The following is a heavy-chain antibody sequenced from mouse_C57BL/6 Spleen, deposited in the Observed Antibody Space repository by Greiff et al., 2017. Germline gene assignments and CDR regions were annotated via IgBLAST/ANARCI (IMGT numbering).Heavy chain of an antibody. CDR1: GFTFSDYG. CDR2: ISSGSSTI. Sequence: EVMLVESGGGLVKPGGSLKLSCAASGFTFSDYGMHWVRQAPEKGLEWVAYISSGSSTIYYADTVKGRFTISRDNAKKTLCLQMTSLRSEDTAMYYGARDGTYAMDYWGQGTSVTVSS. CDR3: ARDGTYAMDY. D-gene: IGHD2-3*01. V-gene: IGHV5-17*01. J-gene: IGHJ4*01.